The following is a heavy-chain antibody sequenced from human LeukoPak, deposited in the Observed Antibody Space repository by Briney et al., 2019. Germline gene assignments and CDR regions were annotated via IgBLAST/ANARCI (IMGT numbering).Heavy chain of an antibody. CDR3: ARSPVTIFGVVYYFDY. D-gene: IGHD3-3*01. V-gene: IGHV4-59*01. CDR1: GGSISSYY. Sequence: PSETLSLTCTVSGGSISSYYWSWIRQPPGKGLEWIGYIYYSGSTNYNPSLKSRVTISVDTSKNQFSLKLSSVTAADTAVYSCARSPVTIFGVVYYFDYWGQGTLVTVSS. CDR2: IYYSGST. J-gene: IGHJ4*02.